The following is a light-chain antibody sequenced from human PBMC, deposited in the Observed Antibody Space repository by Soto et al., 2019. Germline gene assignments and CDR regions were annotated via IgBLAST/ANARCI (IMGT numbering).Light chain of an antibody. CDR2: EGS. Sequence: QSALTQPASVSGSPGQSITISFTGTSSDVGSYNLVSWYQQHPGKAPKLMIYEGSKRPSGVSNRFSGSKSGNTASLTISGLQAEDEADYCCFSYAGSSTFYVFGTGTKVTVL. V-gene: IGLV2-23*01. J-gene: IGLJ1*01. CDR3: FSYAGSSTFYV. CDR1: SSDVGSYNL.